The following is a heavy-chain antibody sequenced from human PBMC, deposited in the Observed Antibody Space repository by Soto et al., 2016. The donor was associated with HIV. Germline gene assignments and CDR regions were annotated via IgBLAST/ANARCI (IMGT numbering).Heavy chain of an antibody. V-gene: IGHV4-39*01. Sequence: QLQLQESGPRLVKPSETLSLTCSVSGGSITSSSYYWGWVRQSPEKGLEWVGTIYYSGSTYYNPSLKGRATISMDTSKNQFSLRLDSVTAADTAVYYCARRPXQYYGVGXFDYWGQGSPGXRLL. CDR2: IYYSGST. CDR1: GGSITSSSYY. D-gene: IGHD3-10*01. CDR3: ARRPXQYYGVGXFDY. J-gene: IGHJ4*02.